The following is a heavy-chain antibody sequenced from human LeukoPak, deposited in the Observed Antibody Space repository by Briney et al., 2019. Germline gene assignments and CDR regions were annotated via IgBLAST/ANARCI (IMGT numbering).Heavy chain of an antibody. CDR3: ARDGLQWLLPTGGDY. CDR1: GYTFTSYG. D-gene: IGHD6-19*01. J-gene: IGHJ4*02. V-gene: IGHV1-18*04. Sequence: ASVKVSCKASGYTFTSYGISWVRQAPGQGLEWMGWINAYNGNTNYAQKLQGRVTMTTDTSTSTAYMELRSLRSDDTAVYYCARDGLQWLLPTGGDYWGQGTLVAVSS. CDR2: INAYNGNT.